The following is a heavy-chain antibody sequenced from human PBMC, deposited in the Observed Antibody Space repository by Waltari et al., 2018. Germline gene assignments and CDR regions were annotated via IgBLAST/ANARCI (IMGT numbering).Heavy chain of an antibody. CDR3: ARSVTTGSGYMDV. Sequence: QVQLVESGGGVVQPGRSLRLSCSASGFIFPSSGMHWVRQAPGKGLGGVAVFWNDGSLKYYTDSVKGRFTSSRDNSENTLYLQMSGLRPEDTAVYYCARSVTTGSGYMDVWGKGTTVTVSS. CDR2: FWNDGSLK. D-gene: IGHD4-17*01. CDR1: GFIFPSSG. J-gene: IGHJ6*03. V-gene: IGHV3-33*01.